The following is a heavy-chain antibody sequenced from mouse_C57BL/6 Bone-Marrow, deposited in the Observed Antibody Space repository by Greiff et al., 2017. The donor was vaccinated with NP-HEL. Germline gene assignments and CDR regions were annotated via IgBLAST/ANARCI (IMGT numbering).Heavy chain of an antibody. CDR1: GFTFSDYG. CDR3: ARLPPGSSYDAMDY. V-gene: IGHV5-15*01. J-gene: IGHJ4*01. CDR2: ISNLAYSI. Sequence: EVQLVESGGGLVQPGGSLKLSCAASGFTFSDYGMAWVRQAPREGTAWVAFISNLAYSIYYADTVTGRFTISRENAKNTLYLERSSLRSEDTAMYYCARLPPGSSYDAMDYWGQGTSVTVSS. D-gene: IGHD1-1*01.